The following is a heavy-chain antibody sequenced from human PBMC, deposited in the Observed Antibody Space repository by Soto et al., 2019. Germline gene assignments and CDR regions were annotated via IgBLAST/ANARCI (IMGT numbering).Heavy chain of an antibody. CDR1: GYSFGNYW. CDR3: GRHFMAVPGPDFFDN. D-gene: IGHD6-19*01. J-gene: IGHJ4*02. CDR2: IWPGDSDT. Sequence: PGESLKISCKASGYSFGNYWIGWVRQVPGKGLEWMGIIWPGDSDTRYSPSFQGHVSISVDKSITTAYLQWRSLEASDTAMYYCGRHFMAVPGPDFFDNWGQGTQVTVSS. V-gene: IGHV5-51*01.